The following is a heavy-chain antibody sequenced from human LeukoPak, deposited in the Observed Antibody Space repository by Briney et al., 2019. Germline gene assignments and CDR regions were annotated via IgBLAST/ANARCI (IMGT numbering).Heavy chain of an antibody. CDR3: ARGEADYDFWSGYSNWFDP. V-gene: IGHV3-21*01. Sequence: PGGSLRLSCAASGFTFSSYSMNGVRQAPGKGLEWVSSISSSSSYIYYADSVKGRFTISRDNAKNSLYLQMNSLRAEDTAVYYCARGEADYDFWSGYSNWFDPWGQGTLVTVSS. J-gene: IGHJ5*02. CDR2: ISSSSSYI. D-gene: IGHD3-3*01. CDR1: GFTFSSYS.